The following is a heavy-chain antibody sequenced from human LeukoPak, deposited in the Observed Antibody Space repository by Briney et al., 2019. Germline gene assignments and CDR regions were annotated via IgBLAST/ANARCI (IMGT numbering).Heavy chain of an antibody. V-gene: IGHV4-39*01. CDR1: AGSISSSSYS. CDR2: IYYSGST. Sequence: SETLSLTCTVSAGSISSSSYSWGWIRQPPGKGLEWIGSIYYSGSTYYNPSLKSRVTISVDTSKNQFSLKLSSVTAADTAVYYCARHGDYYGSGSRYWGQGTLVTVSS. J-gene: IGHJ4*02. D-gene: IGHD3-10*01. CDR3: ARHGDYYGSGSRY.